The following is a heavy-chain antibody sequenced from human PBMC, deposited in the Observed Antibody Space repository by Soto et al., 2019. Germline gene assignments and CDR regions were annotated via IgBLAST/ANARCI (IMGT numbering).Heavy chain of an antibody. V-gene: IGHV4-34*01. J-gene: IGHJ4*02. CDR1: GGSFSGHY. D-gene: IGHD6-13*01. CDR2: INHSGST. Sequence: SETLSLTCTVYGGSFSGHYWSWIRQPPGKGLEWIGEINHSGSTNYNPSLKSRVTISVDTSKNQFSLKLGSVTAADTAVYYCARGGGSSRHGFDYWGQGTLLTVS. CDR3: ARGGGSSRHGFDY.